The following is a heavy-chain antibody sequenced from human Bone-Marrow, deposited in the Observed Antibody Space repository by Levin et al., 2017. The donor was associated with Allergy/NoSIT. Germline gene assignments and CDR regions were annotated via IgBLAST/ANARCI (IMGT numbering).Heavy chain of an antibody. CDR1: GGSVSSGSYY. CDR3: ARIGSGSSGWYRGKVGFDY. V-gene: IGHV4-61*01. J-gene: IGHJ4*02. Sequence: SETLSLTCTVSGGSVSSGSYYWSWIRQPPGTGLEWIGYIYYSGSTNYNPSLKSRVTISVDTSKNQFSLKLSSVTAADTAVYYCARIGSGSSGWYRGKVGFDYWGQGTLVTVSS. CDR2: IYYSGST. D-gene: IGHD6-19*01.